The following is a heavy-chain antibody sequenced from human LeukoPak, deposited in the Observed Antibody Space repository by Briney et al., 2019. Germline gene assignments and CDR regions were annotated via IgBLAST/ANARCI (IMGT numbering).Heavy chain of an antibody. Sequence: ASVKVSCKASVYTFTGYYMHWVRQAPGQGLEWMGWINPNSGGTNYAQKFQGRVTMTRDTSISPAYMELSRLGYDDTAVYYCARVGGDYYGSGSTLFDYWGQGTLVTVSS. CDR2: INPNSGGT. D-gene: IGHD3-10*01. V-gene: IGHV1-2*02. J-gene: IGHJ4*02. CDR1: VYTFTGYY. CDR3: ARVGGDYYGSGSTLFDY.